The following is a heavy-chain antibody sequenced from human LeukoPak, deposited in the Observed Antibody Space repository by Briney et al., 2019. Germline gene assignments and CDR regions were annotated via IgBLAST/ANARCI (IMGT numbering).Heavy chain of an antibody. J-gene: IGHJ4*02. V-gene: IGHV4-59*08. Sequence: PSETLSLTCTVSGDSISGYYWSWIRQPPGKGLEWIGYINYSGFTKYNPSVKSRITLSVDTPKNQFSLNLTSVTAADTAIYYCARAGDWGQGTLVTVSS. CDR2: INYSGFT. CDR1: GDSISGYY. CDR3: ARAGD. D-gene: IGHD3-10*01.